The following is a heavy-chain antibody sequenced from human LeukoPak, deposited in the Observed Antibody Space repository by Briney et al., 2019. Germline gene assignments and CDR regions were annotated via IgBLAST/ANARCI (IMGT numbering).Heavy chain of an antibody. CDR2: ISSSGSTI. Sequence: GGSLRLSCAASGFTFSDYYMIWIRQAPGKGLEWVSYISSSGSTIYYADSVKGRFTISRDNAKNSLYLQMNSLRAEDTAVYYCARRRSDYYYYYYMDVWGKGTTVTVSS. CDR1: GFTFSDYY. D-gene: IGHD3-10*01. CDR3: ARRRSDYYYYYYMDV. J-gene: IGHJ6*03. V-gene: IGHV3-11*01.